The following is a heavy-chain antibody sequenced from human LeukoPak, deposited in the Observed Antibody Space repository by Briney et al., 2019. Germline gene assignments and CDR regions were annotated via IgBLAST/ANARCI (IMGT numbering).Heavy chain of an antibody. CDR3: AKDRGYSYGLPDY. CDR1: GFTFSSYS. V-gene: IGHV3-21*01. Sequence: GGSLRLSCAASGFTFSSYSMNWVRQAPGKGLEWVSSISSSSYIYYADSVKGRFTISRDNAKNSLYLQMNSLRAEDTAVYYCAKDRGYSYGLPDYWGQGTLVTVSS. D-gene: IGHD5-18*01. CDR2: ISSSSYI. J-gene: IGHJ4*02.